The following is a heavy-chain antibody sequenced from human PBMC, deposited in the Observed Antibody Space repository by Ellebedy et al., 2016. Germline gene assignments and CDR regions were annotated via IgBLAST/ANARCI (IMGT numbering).Heavy chain of an antibody. CDR1: GGSISSYY. D-gene: IGHD3-10*01. J-gene: IGHJ6*02. Sequence: GSLRLSCTVSGGSISSYYWGWIRQPPGKGLEWIGSIYYSGSTYYNPSLKSRVTISVDTSKNQFSLKLSSVTAADTAVYYCARSPEPFITMVRGVVYGMDVWGQGTTVTVSS. CDR2: IYYSGST. CDR3: ARSPEPFITMVRGVVYGMDV. V-gene: IGHV4-39*07.